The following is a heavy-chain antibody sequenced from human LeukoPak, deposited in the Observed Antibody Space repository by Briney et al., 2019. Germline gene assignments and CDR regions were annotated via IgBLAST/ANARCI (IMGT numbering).Heavy chain of an antibody. J-gene: IGHJ3*02. Sequence: GESLKISCKASGNSITTYWIGWVRQKPGKGLEWMGLIFPGDSDTKYSPSFEGHVTISADKSISTAYLQWSSLKASDTAMYYCATYFAGVETFDIWGQGTMVTVSS. V-gene: IGHV5-51*01. CDR1: GNSITTYW. CDR2: IFPGDSDT. D-gene: IGHD3-16*01. CDR3: ATYFAGVETFDI.